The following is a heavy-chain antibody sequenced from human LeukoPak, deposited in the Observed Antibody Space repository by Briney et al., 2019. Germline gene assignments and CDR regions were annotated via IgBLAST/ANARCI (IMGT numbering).Heavy chain of an antibody. Sequence: SVKVSCKASGGTFSSYAISWLRQAPGQGLEWMGRIIPIFGTANYAQKFQGRVTITTDESTSTAYMELSSLRSEDTAVYYCARGDSSGYYYVSFDYWGQGTLVTVSS. CDR1: GGTFSSYA. D-gene: IGHD3-22*01. V-gene: IGHV1-69*05. CDR3: ARGDSSGYYYVSFDY. J-gene: IGHJ4*02. CDR2: IIPIFGTA.